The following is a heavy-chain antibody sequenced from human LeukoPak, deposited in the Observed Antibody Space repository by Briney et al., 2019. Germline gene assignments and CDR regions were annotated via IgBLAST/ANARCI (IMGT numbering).Heavy chain of an antibody. CDR2: IRSRAYGGTT. CDR1: GFTFGDYA. J-gene: IGHJ4*02. V-gene: IGHV3-49*03. Sequence: PGGSLRLSCTASGFTFGDYAMSWFRQAPGKGLEWVGFIRSRAYGGTTEYAASVKGRVTISRDDSKSIADLQMNSLKTDDTAMYYCTRGSGSYDYWGQGTLVTVSS. CDR3: TRGSGSYDY. D-gene: IGHD1-26*01.